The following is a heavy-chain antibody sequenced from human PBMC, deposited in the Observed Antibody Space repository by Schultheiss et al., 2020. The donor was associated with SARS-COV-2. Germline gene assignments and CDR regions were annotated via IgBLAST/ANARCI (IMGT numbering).Heavy chain of an antibody. CDR2: IIPIFGTA. Sequence: SVKVSCKASGGTFSSYAISWVRQAPGQGLEWMGGIIPIFGTANYAQKFQGRVTITADESTSTAYMELSSLRSEDTAVYYCASIVATIRGISDAFDIWGQGTMVTVSS. J-gene: IGHJ3*02. CDR3: ASIVATIRGISDAFDI. CDR1: GGTFSSYA. V-gene: IGHV1-69*13. D-gene: IGHD5-12*01.